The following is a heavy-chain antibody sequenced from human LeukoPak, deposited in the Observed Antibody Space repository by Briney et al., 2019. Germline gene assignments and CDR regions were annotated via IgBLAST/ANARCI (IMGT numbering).Heavy chain of an antibody. CDR1: GGSISSYY. CDR2: IWHGGTT. Sequence: SETLSLTCTVSGGSISSYYWGWIRQPPGKALEWIGNIWHGGTTYYNPSLKSRLIMSVDTSKNQFSLKLSSVTAADTAIYYCARVTGNWYIDLWGRGTLVTVSS. V-gene: IGHV4-59*04. D-gene: IGHD2-21*02. CDR3: ARVTGNWYIDL. J-gene: IGHJ2*01.